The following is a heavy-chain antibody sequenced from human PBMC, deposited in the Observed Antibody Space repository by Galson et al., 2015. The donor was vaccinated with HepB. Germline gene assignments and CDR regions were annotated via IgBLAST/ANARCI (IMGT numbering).Heavy chain of an antibody. V-gene: IGHV3-30*18. CDR2: ISYDGSFR. Sequence: SLRLSCASPGFSFSNYAIHWVRQAPGTGLEWMAVISYDGSFRYYSDSVKGRFTVSRDPSRSILYLQMNSLRVDDTAVYYCAKGGPGRIGMMINGSLGFDPWGQGTLVIVSS. J-gene: IGHJ5*02. D-gene: IGHD3-16*01. CDR1: GFSFSNYA. CDR3: AKGGPGRIGMMINGSLGFDP.